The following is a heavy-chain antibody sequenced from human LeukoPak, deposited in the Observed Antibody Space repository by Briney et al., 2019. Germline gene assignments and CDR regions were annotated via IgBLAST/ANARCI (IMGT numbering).Heavy chain of an antibody. J-gene: IGHJ4*02. V-gene: IGHV1-2*02. CDR2: INPNSGAT. CDR3: STEDEYCTSATCVDY. CDR1: GYAFSDYS. Sequence: ASVKVSCTTSGYAFSDYSMHWVRQAPGQGLEWMGWINPNSGATNYAQKFQGRVTMTRDTSVSTAYLELNRLTSDDAAVYYCSTEDEYCTSATCVDYWGQGTLVTVSS. D-gene: IGHD2-8*01.